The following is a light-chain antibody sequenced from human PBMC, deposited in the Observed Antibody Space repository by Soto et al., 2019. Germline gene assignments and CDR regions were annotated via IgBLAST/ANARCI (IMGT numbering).Light chain of an antibody. CDR2: DAA. V-gene: IGKV1-39*01. Sequence: DIQMTQSTYSLSAAVGDRVTIACRASQNINTYLNCYQQKPGKAPKLLIFDAASLQHGVPSRFSGGGSRTDFTLTITSLQPEDFATYYCQQTSSAPFTFGPGTKVDI. CDR1: QNINTY. CDR3: QQTSSAPFT. J-gene: IGKJ3*01.